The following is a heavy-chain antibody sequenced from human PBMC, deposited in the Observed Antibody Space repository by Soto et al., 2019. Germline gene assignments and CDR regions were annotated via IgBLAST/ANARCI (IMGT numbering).Heavy chain of an antibody. J-gene: IGHJ6*02. V-gene: IGHV4-34*01. CDR1: GGSFSGYY. CDR2: INHSGST. Sequence: SETLSLTCAVYGGSFSGYYWGWIRQPPGKGLEWIGEINHSGSTNYNPSLKSRVTISVDTSKNQFSLKLSSVTAADTAVYYCARGPYWYYGSGTYYYYYYGMDVWGQGTTVTVSS. D-gene: IGHD3-10*01. CDR3: ARGPYWYYGSGTYYYYYYGMDV.